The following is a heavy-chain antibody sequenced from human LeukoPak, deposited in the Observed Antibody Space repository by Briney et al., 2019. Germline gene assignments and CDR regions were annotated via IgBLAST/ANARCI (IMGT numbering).Heavy chain of an antibody. D-gene: IGHD1-26*01. CDR3: ARDWEYFDY. Sequence: SETLSLTCAVYGGSFSGYYWSWIRQPPGKGLEWIGEINHSGSTNYNPSLKSRVTISVDTSKNQFSLKLSSVTAADTAVYYCARDWEYFDYWGQGTPVTVSS. V-gene: IGHV4-34*01. J-gene: IGHJ4*02. CDR2: INHSGST. CDR1: GGSFSGYY.